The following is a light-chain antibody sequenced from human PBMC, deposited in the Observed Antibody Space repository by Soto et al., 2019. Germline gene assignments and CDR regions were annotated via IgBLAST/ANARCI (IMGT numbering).Light chain of an antibody. CDR3: QVWDRSTVV. CDR1: NIGSKN. Sequence: SYELTQPLSVSVALGPTARITCGGNNIGSKNVYWYQQKPGQAPVMVIYRDTNRPSGIPERFSGSNSGNTATLTISRAQAGDEADYYCQVWDRSTVVFGGGTKLTVL. V-gene: IGLV3-9*01. CDR2: RDT. J-gene: IGLJ2*01.